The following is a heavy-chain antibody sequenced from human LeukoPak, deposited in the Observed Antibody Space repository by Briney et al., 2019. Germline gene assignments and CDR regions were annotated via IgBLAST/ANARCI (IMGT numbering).Heavy chain of an antibody. CDR3: ARHTCSSTSCHPISEFYYYYYYMDV. V-gene: IGHV4-59*01. Sequence: KPSETLSLTCTVSGGSISSYYWGWIRQPPGKGLEWLGYIYYSGRTNYNPSLKSRGTISVDTSKTQSSLKLSSVTAADTAVYYCARHTCSSTSCHPISEFYYYYYYMDVWGKGTTVTVSS. CDR2: IYYSGRT. D-gene: IGHD2-2*01. CDR1: GGSISSYY. J-gene: IGHJ6*03.